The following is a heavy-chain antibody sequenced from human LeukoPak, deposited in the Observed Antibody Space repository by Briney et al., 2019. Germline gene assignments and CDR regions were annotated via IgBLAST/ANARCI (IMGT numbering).Heavy chain of an antibody. CDR2: IYYSGST. CDR3: ARELVRHNYYYYYMDV. D-gene: IGHD6-13*01. J-gene: IGHJ6*03. V-gene: IGHV4-39*07. Sequence: SETLSLTCTVSGGSISSYYWGWIRQPPGKGLEWIGSIYYSGSTYYNPSLKSRVTISVDTSKNQFSLKLSSVTAADTAVYYCARELVRHNYYYYYMDVWGKGTTVTVSS. CDR1: GGSISSYY.